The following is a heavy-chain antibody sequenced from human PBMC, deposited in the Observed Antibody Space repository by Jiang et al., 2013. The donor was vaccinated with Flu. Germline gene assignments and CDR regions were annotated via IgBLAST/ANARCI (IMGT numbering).Heavy chain of an antibody. CDR2: MNPNNGNT. CDR3: ARGTIIGTTYNWFDY. D-gene: IGHD1-7*01. Sequence: NWVRQATGQGLEWMGWMNPNNGNTGYAQKFQGRVAMTRNTSISTAYMELSGLRSDDTAVYYCARGTIIGTTYNWFDYWGQGTLVTVSS. J-gene: IGHJ4*02. V-gene: IGHV1-8*01.